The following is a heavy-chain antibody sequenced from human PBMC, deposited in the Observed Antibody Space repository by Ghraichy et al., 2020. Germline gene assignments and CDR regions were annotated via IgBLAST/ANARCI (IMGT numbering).Heavy chain of an antibody. D-gene: IGHD4-17*01. CDR1: GGSISSYY. V-gene: IGHV4-59*01. Sequence: GSLRLSCTVSGGSISSYYWSWIRQPPGKGLEWIGYIYYSGSTNYNPSLKSRVTISVDTSKNQFSLKLSSVTAADTAVYYCARDQIHYGDLGGNWFDPWGQGTLVTVSS. CDR2: IYYSGST. CDR3: ARDQIHYGDLGGNWFDP. J-gene: IGHJ5*02.